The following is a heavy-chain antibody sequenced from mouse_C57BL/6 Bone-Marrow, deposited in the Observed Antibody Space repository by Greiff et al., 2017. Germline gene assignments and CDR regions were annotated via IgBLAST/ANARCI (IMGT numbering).Heavy chain of an antibody. CDR2: ISSGGDYI. CDR1: GFTFSSYA. V-gene: IGHV5-9-1*02. D-gene: IGHD2-4*01. Sequence: DVMLVESGEGLVKPGGSLKLSCAASGFTFSSYAMSWVRQTPEKRLEWVAYISSGGDYIYYADTVKGRFTISRDNARNTLYLQMSSLKSEDTAMYYCTRVGYDYDEGYFDVWGTGTTVTVFS. J-gene: IGHJ1*03. CDR3: TRVGYDYDEGYFDV.